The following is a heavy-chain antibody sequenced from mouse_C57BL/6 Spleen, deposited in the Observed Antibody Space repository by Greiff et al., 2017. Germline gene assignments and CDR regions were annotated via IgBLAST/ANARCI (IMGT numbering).Heavy chain of an antibody. Sequence: LVKPGASVKMSCKASGYTFTDYYMNWVKQSHGKSLEWIGVINPYNGGTSYNQKFKGKATLTVDKSSNTAYMELNSLTSEDSAVYYCARGDYGSSSDYWGQGTTLTVSS. J-gene: IGHJ2*01. D-gene: IGHD1-1*01. CDR2: INPYNGGT. CDR3: ARGDYGSSSDY. V-gene: IGHV1-19*01. CDR1: GYTFTDYY.